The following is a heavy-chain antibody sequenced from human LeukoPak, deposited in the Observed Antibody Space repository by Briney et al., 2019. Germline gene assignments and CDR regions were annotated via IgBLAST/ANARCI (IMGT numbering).Heavy chain of an antibody. CDR3: ARAWNGCSDY. Sequence: ASVNVSCTASGYTFASYGMGWVRQAPGQGLEWMGWISGYNGNTNYAQKLQDRVTMTTDTSTSTAYMELRSLRSDDTAVYYCARAWNGCSDYWGQGTLVTVSS. CDR1: GYTFASYG. J-gene: IGHJ4*02. V-gene: IGHV1-18*01. CDR2: ISGYNGNT. D-gene: IGHD4/OR15-4a*01.